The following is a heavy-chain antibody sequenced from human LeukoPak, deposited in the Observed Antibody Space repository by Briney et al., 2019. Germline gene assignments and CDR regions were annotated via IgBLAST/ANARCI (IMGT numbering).Heavy chain of an antibody. J-gene: IGHJ4*02. CDR1: GFTFSSYD. CDR3: ARGGDVVPAATSFDY. Sequence: GGSLRLSCAASGFTFSSYDMHWVRQATGKGLEWVSAIGTAGDTYYPGSVKGRFTISRENAKNSLYLQMNSLRAGDTAVYYCARGGDVVPAATSFDYWGQGTLVTVSS. CDR2: IGTAGDT. D-gene: IGHD2-2*01. V-gene: IGHV3-13*01.